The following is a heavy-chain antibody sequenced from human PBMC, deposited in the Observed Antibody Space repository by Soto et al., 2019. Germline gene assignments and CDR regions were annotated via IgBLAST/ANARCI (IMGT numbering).Heavy chain of an antibody. CDR2: ISDRGTNT. CDR1: GFTFSDYA. V-gene: IGHV3-23*01. CDR3: AKTLPKSGSAPYYFTLDV. Sequence: GYLRLSSAAFGFTFSDYALSGVRQAPEKGLDGVSAISDRGTNTYYADSVKGRFTIPRDDSQNTVSLQMNTRRPEDTAIYYCAKTLPKSGSAPYYFTLDVWGQGNTVTVP. J-gene: IGHJ6*02.